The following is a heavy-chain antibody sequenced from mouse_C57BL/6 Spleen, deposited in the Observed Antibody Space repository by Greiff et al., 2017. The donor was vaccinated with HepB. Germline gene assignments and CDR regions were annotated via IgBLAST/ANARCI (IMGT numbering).Heavy chain of an antibody. CDR1: GYTFTDYN. D-gene: IGHD1-1*01. J-gene: IGHJ3*01. CDR3: ARTTVEGTWFAY. Sequence: DVQLQESGPELVKPGASVKMSCKASGYTFTDYNMHWVKQSHGKSLEWIGYINPNNGGTSYNQKFKGKATLTVNKSSSTAYMELRSLTSEDSAVYYCARTTVEGTWFAYWGQGTLVTVSA. V-gene: IGHV1-22*01. CDR2: INPNNGGT.